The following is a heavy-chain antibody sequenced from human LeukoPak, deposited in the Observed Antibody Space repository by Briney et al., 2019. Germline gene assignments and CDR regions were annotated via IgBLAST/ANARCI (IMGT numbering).Heavy chain of an antibody. CDR1: GFTFSSYG. J-gene: IGHJ4*02. Sequence: PGGSLRLSCAASGFTFSSYGMHWVRQAPGKGLEWVAVISYDGSNKYYADSVKGRFTISRDNSKNTLYLRMNSLRAEDTAVYYCAKEEGLRLGELSSDWGQGTLVTVSS. D-gene: IGHD3-16*02. CDR3: AKEEGLRLGELSSD. V-gene: IGHV3-30*18. CDR2: ISYDGSNK.